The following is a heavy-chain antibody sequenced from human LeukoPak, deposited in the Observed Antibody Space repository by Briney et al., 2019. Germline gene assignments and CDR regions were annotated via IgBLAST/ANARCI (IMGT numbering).Heavy chain of an antibody. CDR2: ISGLSTHI. Sequence: GGSLRLSCLASGFTFSDCDMNWVRQAPGKGLEWVSSISGLSTHIYYGDSVKGRFSISRDNAKNSVYLQMNSLGAEDTATYYCGRAFPPLRTSSAGDLWGQGILVTVPS. CDR1: GFTFSDCD. CDR3: GRAFPPLRTSSAGDL. V-gene: IGHV3-21*01. D-gene: IGHD3-16*01. J-gene: IGHJ4*02.